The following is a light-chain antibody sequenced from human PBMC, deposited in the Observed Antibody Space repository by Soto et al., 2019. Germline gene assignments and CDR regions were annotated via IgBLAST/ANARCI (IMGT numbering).Light chain of an antibody. V-gene: IGKV1-39*01. Sequence: DIQMTQSPSSLSASVGDRVTITCRASQDIDSYLNWYQQKPGKAPNLLIYGASSLHSGVPSRFSGSGSGTEFTLTISSLQPEDFATYYCQQSYSSPPYTFGQGTKLEI. J-gene: IGKJ2*01. CDR2: GAS. CDR3: QQSYSSPPYT. CDR1: QDIDSY.